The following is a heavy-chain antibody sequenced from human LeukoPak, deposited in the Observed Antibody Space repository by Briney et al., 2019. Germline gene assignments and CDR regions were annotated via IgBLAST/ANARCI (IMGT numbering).Heavy chain of an antibody. CDR1: GYTFTSYG. D-gene: IGHD2-15*01. CDR2: INPNSGGT. Sequence: GASVTVSCKASGYTFTSYGISWVRQAPGQGLEWMGWINPNSGGTNYAQKFQGRVTMTRDTSISTAYMELSRLRSDDTAVYYCARGRYCSGGSCPPWFDPWGQGTLVTVSS. J-gene: IGHJ5*02. CDR3: ARGRYCSGGSCPPWFDP. V-gene: IGHV1-2*02.